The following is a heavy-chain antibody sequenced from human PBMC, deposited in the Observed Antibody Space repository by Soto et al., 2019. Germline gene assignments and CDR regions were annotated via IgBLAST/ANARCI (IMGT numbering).Heavy chain of an antibody. J-gene: IGHJ4*02. D-gene: IGHD6-19*01. CDR2: VNPSGGSA. CDR1: GYIFTAYS. CDR3: AKDSLRGYSSGPGYY. V-gene: IGHV1-46*01. Sequence: GASVKVSCKTSGYIFTAYSMHWVRQAPGQGLEWMGVVNPSGGSAHYAQSFEGRFTISRDNSKNTLYLQMNSLRAEDTAVYYCAKDSLRGYSSGPGYYWGQGTLVTVSS.